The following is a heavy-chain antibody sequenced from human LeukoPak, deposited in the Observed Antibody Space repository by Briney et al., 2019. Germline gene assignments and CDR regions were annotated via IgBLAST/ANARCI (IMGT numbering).Heavy chain of an antibody. D-gene: IGHD6-25*01. CDR3: ARAHVAAGLAFDI. V-gene: IGHV3-13*01. Sequence: GGSLRLSCAASGFTFSGYDMHWFRQPTGKGLEWVSGIGIPGDTYYPGSVKGRFTISRENAKNSFYLQMNSLRAEDTAVYYCARAHVAAGLAFDIWGQGTMVTVSS. J-gene: IGHJ3*02. CDR1: GFTFSGYD. CDR2: IGIPGDT.